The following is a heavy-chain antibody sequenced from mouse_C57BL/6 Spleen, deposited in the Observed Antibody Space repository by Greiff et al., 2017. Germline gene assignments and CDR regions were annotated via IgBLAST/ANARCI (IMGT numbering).Heavy chain of an antibody. Sequence: EVQRVESVAELVRPGASVKLSCTASGFNIKNTYMHWVKQRPEQGLEWIGRIDPANGNTKYAPKFQGKATITADTSSNTAYLQLSSLTSEDTAIYYCARDGDYDGRSTFDYWGQGTTLTVSS. CDR1: GFNIKNTY. D-gene: IGHD2-4*01. CDR2: IDPANGNT. V-gene: IGHV14-3*01. J-gene: IGHJ2*01. CDR3: ARDGDYDGRSTFDY.